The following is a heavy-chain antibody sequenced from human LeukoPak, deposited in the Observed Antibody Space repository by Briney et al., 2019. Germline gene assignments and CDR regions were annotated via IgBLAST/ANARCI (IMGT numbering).Heavy chain of an antibody. J-gene: IGHJ5*02. Sequence: SETLSLTCTVSGGSISSSSYYWGWIRQPPGKGLEWIGSISYSGSTYYNPSLKSRVTISVDTSKNQFSLKLSSVTAADTAVYYCARCKKNNYDSSGYHGDWFDPWGQGTLVTVSS. V-gene: IGHV4-39*01. CDR2: ISYSGST. CDR3: ARCKKNNYDSSGYHGDWFDP. D-gene: IGHD3-22*01. CDR1: GGSISSSSYY.